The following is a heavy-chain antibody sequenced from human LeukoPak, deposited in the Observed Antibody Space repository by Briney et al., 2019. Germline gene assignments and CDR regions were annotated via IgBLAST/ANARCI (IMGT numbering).Heavy chain of an antibody. CDR1: GYRFATYW. V-gene: IGHV5-51*01. CDR2: ICPGDSDT. CDR3: AIYSPLRPITSD. Sequence: GESLKISCKGSGYRFATYWIGWVRQMPGKGLEWMGSICPGDSDTTYSPSFEGQVTISADKSISTAYLQWSSLWASDTAMYYCAIYSPLRPITSDWGQGTLVTVSS. J-gene: IGHJ4*02. D-gene: IGHD5-24*01.